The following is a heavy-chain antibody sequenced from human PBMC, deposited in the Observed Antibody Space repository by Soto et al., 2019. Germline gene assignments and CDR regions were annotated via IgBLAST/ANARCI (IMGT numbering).Heavy chain of an antibody. Sequence: QVQLVASGGGVVQPGRSLRLSCAASGFTFSSYAMHWVRQAPGKGLEWVAVISYDGSNEYYADSVKGRFTISKDNSKNTLYLQMNSVRAEDTAVYYCARGYHSSTWPEYFQHWGQGTLLTVSS. J-gene: IGHJ1*01. CDR2: ISYDGSNE. D-gene: IGHD6-13*01. CDR3: ARGYHSSTWPEYFQH. V-gene: IGHV3-30-3*01. CDR1: GFTFSSYA.